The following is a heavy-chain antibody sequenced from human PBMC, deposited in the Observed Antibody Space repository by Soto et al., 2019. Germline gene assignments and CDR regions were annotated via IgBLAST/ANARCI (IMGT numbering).Heavy chain of an antibody. CDR2: LSASGTNT. CDR3: AKETRSRGPFDY. D-gene: IGHD5-12*01. Sequence: GGSLRLSCAASGFTYSNYGMNWVRQAPGKGLEWVSALSASGTNTYYADSVKGRFTISRDNSKNMLYLQMNSLRAEDTAVYYCAKETRSRGPFDYWGQGTLVTVSS. J-gene: IGHJ4*02. CDR1: GFTYSNYG. V-gene: IGHV3-23*01.